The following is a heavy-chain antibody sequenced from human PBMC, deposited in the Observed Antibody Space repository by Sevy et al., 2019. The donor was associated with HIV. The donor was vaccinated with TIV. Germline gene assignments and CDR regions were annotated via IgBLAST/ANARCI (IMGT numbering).Heavy chain of an antibody. J-gene: IGHJ4*02. CDR1: GGSISSYY. CDR2: IYYSGST. V-gene: IGHV4-59*12. CDR3: ARLGDGYNFDY. Sequence: SETLSLTCTVSGGSISSYYWSWNRQPPGKGLEWIGYIYYSGSTNYNPSLKSRVTISVDTSKNQFSLKLSSVTAADTAVYYCARLGDGYNFDYWGQGTLVTVSS. D-gene: IGHD5-12*01.